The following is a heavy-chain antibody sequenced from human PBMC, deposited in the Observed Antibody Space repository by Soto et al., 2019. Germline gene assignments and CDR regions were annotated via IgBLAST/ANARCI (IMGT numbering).Heavy chain of an antibody. CDR3: AREGGCSSTSCYFEYYYYYYGMDV. V-gene: IGHV3-11*01. Sequence: QVQLVESGGGLVQPGGSLRLSCAASGFTFSDYYMSWIRQAPGKGLEWVSYISSSGSTIYYADSVKGRFTISRDNAKNSLYLQMNSLRAEDTAVYYCAREGGCSSTSCYFEYYYYYYGMDVWGQGTTVTVSS. J-gene: IGHJ6*02. CDR2: ISSSGSTI. D-gene: IGHD2-2*01. CDR1: GFTFSDYY.